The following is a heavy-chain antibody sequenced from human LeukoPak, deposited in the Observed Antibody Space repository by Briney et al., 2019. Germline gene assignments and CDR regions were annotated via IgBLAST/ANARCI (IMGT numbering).Heavy chain of an antibody. J-gene: IGHJ6*02. CDR2: ISGSGGSA. CDR3: AKEEWSHNSYYYGMDV. D-gene: IGHD3-3*01. CDR1: GFTFSSYA. V-gene: IGHV3-23*01. Sequence: PGGSLRLSCAASGFTFSSYAMSWVCQAPGKGLEWVSAISGSGGSAYYADSVKGRFTISRDNSKNTLYLQMNSLRAEDTAVYYCAKEEWSHNSYYYGMDVWGQGTTVTVSS.